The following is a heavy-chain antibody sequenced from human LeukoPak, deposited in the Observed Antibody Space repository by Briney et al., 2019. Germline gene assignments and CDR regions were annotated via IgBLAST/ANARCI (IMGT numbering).Heavy chain of an antibody. CDR1: GGSISNYY. J-gene: IGHJ3*02. Sequence: SEILSLTCTVSGGSISNYYWNWIRQPPGKGLEWIGYISYSGITNYNPSLKSRITISVDTSKNQFSLKLRSVTAADTAVYYCARRYNDAFDIWGQGTMVTVSS. D-gene: IGHD1-1*01. CDR3: ARRYNDAFDI. V-gene: IGHV4-59*01. CDR2: ISYSGIT.